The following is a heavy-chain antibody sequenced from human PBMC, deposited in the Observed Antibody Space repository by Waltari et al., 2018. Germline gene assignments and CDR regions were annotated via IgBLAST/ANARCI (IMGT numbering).Heavy chain of an antibody. Sequence: EVQLVESGGGLVKSGGSLRLSCETSGFSFSNYGMNWVRQVPGKGREWVSFISASGIYTYDKYSVKGRITISRDNARNVLYLQMNGLRVEDTAIYYCVRGRLTTVATPWDFWGQGTLVTVSS. V-gene: IGHV3-21*02. CDR3: VRGRLTTVATPWDF. CDR1: GFSFSNYG. D-gene: IGHD4-17*01. CDR2: ISASGIYT. J-gene: IGHJ1*01.